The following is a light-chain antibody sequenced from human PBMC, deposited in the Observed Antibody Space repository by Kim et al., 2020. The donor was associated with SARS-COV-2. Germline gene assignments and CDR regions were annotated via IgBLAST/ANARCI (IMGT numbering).Light chain of an antibody. CDR3: QVWDSSTYVV. Sequence: SYELTQPLSVSVALGQTARITCGGNNIGSKTVHWYQQKPGQAPLLVIYRNNNRPSGIPERFSGSNSGNTATLTISSAQAGEEADNYCQVWDSSTYVVFGG. V-gene: IGLV3-9*01. CDR1: NIGSKT. J-gene: IGLJ2*01. CDR2: RNN.